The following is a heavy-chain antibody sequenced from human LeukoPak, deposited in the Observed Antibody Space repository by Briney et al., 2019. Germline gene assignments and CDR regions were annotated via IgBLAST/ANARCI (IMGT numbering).Heavy chain of an antibody. CDR1: GFTFSSYS. D-gene: IGHD5-24*01. V-gene: IGHV3-21*01. CDR3: ARVGRDGYNWDAFDI. CDR2: ISSSSSYI. J-gene: IGHJ3*02. Sequence: GGSLRLSCAASGFTFSSYSMNWVRQAPGKGLEWVSSISSSSSYIYYADSVKGRFTISRDNAKNSLYLQMNSLRAEDTAVYYCARVGRDGYNWDAFDIWGQGTMVTVSS.